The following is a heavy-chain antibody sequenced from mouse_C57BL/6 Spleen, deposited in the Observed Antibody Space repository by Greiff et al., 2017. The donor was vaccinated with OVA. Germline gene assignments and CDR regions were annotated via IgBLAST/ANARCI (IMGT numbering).Heavy chain of an antibody. J-gene: IGHJ2*01. CDR3: TKEDCFDY. CDR2: IYPGNSDT. CDR1: GYTFTNYC. V-gene: IGHV1-5*01. Sequence: VQLQQSGAVLARPGASVKMSCKASGYTFTNYCMHWVKQRPEQGLEWIGDIYPGNSDTNYNKKFKGKAKLTADTSASTAYMELSSLTNEDSAVYYCTKEDCFDYWGQGTTLTVSS.